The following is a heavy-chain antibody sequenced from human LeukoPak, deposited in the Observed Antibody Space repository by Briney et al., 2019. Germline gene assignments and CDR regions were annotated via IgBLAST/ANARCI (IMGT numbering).Heavy chain of an antibody. V-gene: IGHV4-4*07. CDR1: GGSISSYF. D-gene: IGHD6-13*01. Sequence: SETLSLTCTVSGGSISSYFWSWIRQPAGKGLEWIGRIYTSGSTNYSPSLKSRVTMSVDMSKNQFSLELSSVIAADTAVYYCAKDTRFSSSWYYFDYWGQGTWSPSPQ. CDR2: IYTSGST. CDR3: AKDTRFSSSWYYFDY. J-gene: IGHJ4*02.